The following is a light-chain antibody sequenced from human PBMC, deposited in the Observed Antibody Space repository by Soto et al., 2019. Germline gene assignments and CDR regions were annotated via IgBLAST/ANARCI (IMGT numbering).Light chain of an antibody. J-gene: IGLJ1*01. Sequence: QSVLTQPPSASGSPGQSVTISCTGTSSDVGGYNYVSWYQQHPGKAPKLMIYEVSKRPSGVPDRFSGSKSGNTASLTVSGLQAEDEADYYCSSYEGNKNVFGTGTKVTDL. CDR1: SSDVGGYNY. CDR3: SSYEGNKNV. CDR2: EVS. V-gene: IGLV2-8*01.